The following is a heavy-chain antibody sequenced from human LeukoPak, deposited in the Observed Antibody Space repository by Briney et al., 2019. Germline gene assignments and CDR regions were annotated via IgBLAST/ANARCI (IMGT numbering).Heavy chain of an antibody. D-gene: IGHD2-21*02. CDR1: GGSISSYY. CDR2: IYASGST. V-gene: IGHV4-4*07. J-gene: IGHJ3*02. Sequence: PSETLSLTCTVSGGSISSYYWSWIRQPAGKGLEWIGRIYASGSTNYNPSLKSRVTMSIDTSKNQFSLSLTSVTAADTAVYYCARLPGCSGADCFRAFDIWGQGTMVTVSS. CDR3: ARLPGCSGADCFRAFDI.